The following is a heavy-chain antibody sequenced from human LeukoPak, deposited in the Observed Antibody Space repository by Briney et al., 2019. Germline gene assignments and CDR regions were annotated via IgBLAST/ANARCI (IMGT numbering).Heavy chain of an antibody. D-gene: IGHD5-18*01. CDR1: GFTFSSYS. Sequence: GGSLRLSCAASGFTFSSYSMNWVRQAPGKGLEWVSYISGSSSTVYYADSVKGRFTISRDSAKNSLYLQMNSLRAEDTAVYYCARGAGYSYALGYWGQGTLVTVSS. J-gene: IGHJ4*02. CDR3: ARGAGYSYALGY. V-gene: IGHV3-48*01. CDR2: ISGSSSTV.